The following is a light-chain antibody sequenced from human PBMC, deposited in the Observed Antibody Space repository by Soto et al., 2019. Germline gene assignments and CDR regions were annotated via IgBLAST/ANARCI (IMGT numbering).Light chain of an antibody. CDR1: QSVSNNY. V-gene: IGKV3-20*01. Sequence: EIVLTQSPGTLSLSPRDRATLSCRASQSVSNNYVAWYQHRPGQAPRLLIYAASSRAPGIPDRFSGSGSGTDFTLPIRRLEPEDFAAYYCQPYAASLRTFGEGTKVEV. CDR2: AAS. J-gene: IGKJ1*01. CDR3: QPYAASLRT.